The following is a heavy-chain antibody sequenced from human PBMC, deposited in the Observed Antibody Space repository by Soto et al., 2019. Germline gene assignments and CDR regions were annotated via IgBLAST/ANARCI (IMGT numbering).Heavy chain of an antibody. D-gene: IGHD6-6*01. CDR1: GGSFSGYY. CDR3: VRELAARRGGYYYYYMDV. V-gene: IGHV4-34*01. J-gene: IGHJ6*03. CDR2: INHSGST. Sequence: SETLSLTCAVYGGSFSGYYWSWIRQPPGKGLEWIGEINHSGSTNYNPSLKSRVTISVDTSKNQFSLKLSSVTAADTAVYYCVRELAARRGGYYYYYMDVWGKGTTVTVSS.